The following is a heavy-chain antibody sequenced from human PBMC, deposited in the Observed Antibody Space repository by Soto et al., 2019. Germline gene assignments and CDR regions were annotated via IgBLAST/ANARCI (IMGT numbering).Heavy chain of an antibody. D-gene: IGHD2-15*01. V-gene: IGHV1-69*06. CDR3: AKIRWTISLQDEDAI. Sequence: QVQLVQSGAEVKKPGSSVKVSCKSSGGTFGSYAISWVRQAPGQGLEWMGGVIPIFGTPHYAQKFHGRVTITADIPTSTAYLELSSLKSADTAVYYCAKIRWTISLQDEDAIWGQGNLVTVSS. CDR2: VIPIFGTP. J-gene: IGHJ4*02. CDR1: GGTFGSYA.